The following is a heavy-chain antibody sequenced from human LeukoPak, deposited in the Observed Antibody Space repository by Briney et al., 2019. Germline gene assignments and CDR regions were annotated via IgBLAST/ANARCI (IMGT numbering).Heavy chain of an antibody. V-gene: IGHV1-18*01. D-gene: IGHD2-2*01. CDR1: GYTFTSYG. CDR2: ISAYNGNT. J-gene: IGHJ3*02. CDR3: TRAAYCSSISCYAFDI. Sequence: ASVKVSCKASGYTFTSYGISWVRQAPGQGLEWMGWISAYNGNTNYAQKFQGRVTMTTDTSTSTAYMELRSLRSDDTAVYYCTRAAYCSSISCYAFDIWGQGTMVTVSS.